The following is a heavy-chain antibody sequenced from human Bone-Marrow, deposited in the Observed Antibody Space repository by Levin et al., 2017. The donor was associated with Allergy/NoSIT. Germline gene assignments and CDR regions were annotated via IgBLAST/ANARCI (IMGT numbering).Heavy chain of an antibody. Sequence: ASVKVSCKASGYTFTSYYMHWVRQAPGQGLEWMGIINPSGGSTSYAQKFQGRVTMTRDTSTSTVYMELSSLRSEDTAVYYCARDRAGAYPRPRIAVAGSYFDYWGQGTLVTVSS. D-gene: IGHD6-19*01. CDR1: GYTFTSYY. CDR3: ARDRAGAYPRPRIAVAGSYFDY. V-gene: IGHV1-46*01. J-gene: IGHJ4*02. CDR2: INPSGGST.